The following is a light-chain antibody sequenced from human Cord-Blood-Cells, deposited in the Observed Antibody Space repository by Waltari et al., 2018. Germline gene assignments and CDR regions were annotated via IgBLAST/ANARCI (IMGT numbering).Light chain of an antibody. CDR3: QQYNNWSWT. V-gene: IGKV3-15*01. CDR1: QSVSSN. Sequence: EIVMTRSPATLSVSPGERATLSCRASQSVSSNLAWYQQKPGQAPRLLIYGASTRATGIPARFSGSGSGTDFTLTISSLQSEDFSVYYCQQYNNWSWTFGQGTKVEIK. CDR2: GAS. J-gene: IGKJ1*01.